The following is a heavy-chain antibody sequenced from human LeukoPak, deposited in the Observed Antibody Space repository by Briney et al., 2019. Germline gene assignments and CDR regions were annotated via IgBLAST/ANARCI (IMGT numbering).Heavy chain of an antibody. D-gene: IGHD3-9*01. J-gene: IGHJ4*02. CDR3: ARVYDILTDYYFDY. Sequence: SETLSLTCTVSGESISSYYWSWIRQPPGKGLEWIGYIYYSGSTNYNPSLKSRVTISVDTSKNQFSLKLSSVTAADTAVYYCARVYDILTDYYFDYWGQGTLVTVSS. V-gene: IGHV4-59*01. CDR1: GESISSYY. CDR2: IYYSGST.